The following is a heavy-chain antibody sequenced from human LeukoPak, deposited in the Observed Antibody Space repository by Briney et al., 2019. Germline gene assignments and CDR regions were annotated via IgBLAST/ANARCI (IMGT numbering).Heavy chain of an antibody. J-gene: IGHJ4*02. CDR3: ARGLSGYASSLGY. Sequence: GGSLRLSCAASGFTFSSYWMHWVRQAPGKGLVWVSRINSDGSSTSYADSVRGRFSISRDNAKNTLYLQMDSLRAEDTAVYYCARGLSGYASSLGYWGQGTLVTVSA. V-gene: IGHV3-74*01. CDR2: INSDGSST. D-gene: IGHD6-6*01. CDR1: GFTFSSYW.